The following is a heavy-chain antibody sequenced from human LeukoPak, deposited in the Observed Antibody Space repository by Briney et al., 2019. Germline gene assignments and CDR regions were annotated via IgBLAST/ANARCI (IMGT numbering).Heavy chain of an antibody. V-gene: IGHV1-18*01. J-gene: IGHJ6*02. CDR3: ARDQLRYYGSGSYYSDMDV. CDR1: GYTFTSYG. Sequence: ASVKVSCKASGYTFTSYGISWVRQAPGQGLEWMGWISAYNGNTNYAQKLQGRVTMTTDTSTTTGYMELRSLKSDDTAVYYCARDQLRYYGSGSYYSDMDVWGQGTTVTVSS. CDR2: ISAYNGNT. D-gene: IGHD3-10*01.